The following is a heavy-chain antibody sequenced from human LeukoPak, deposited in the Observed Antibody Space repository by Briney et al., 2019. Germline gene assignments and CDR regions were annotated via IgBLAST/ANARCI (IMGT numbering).Heavy chain of an antibody. Sequence: ASVKVSCKASGYTFTSYGISWVRQAPGQGLEWMGWISAYNGNTNYAQKLQGRVTMTTGTSTSTAYMELRSLRSDDTAVYYCARLGYCSSTSCYGNFDYWGQGTLVTVSS. CDR2: ISAYNGNT. J-gene: IGHJ4*02. D-gene: IGHD2-2*01. CDR1: GYTFTSYG. CDR3: ARLGYCSSTSCYGNFDY. V-gene: IGHV1-18*01.